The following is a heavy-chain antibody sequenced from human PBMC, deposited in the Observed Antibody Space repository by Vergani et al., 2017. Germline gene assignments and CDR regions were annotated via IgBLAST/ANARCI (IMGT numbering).Heavy chain of an antibody. CDR3: AGQDGSILAY. CDR1: GGSISSGGYS. Sequence: QLQLQESGSGLVKPSQTLSLTCAVSGGSISSGGYSWSWIRQPPGKGLEWIGYIYHSGSTYYNPSLKSRVTISVDTSKNQFSLKLSSVTAADTAVYYCAGQDGSILAYWGQGTLVTVSS. D-gene: IGHD6-13*01. CDR2: IYHSGST. V-gene: IGHV4-30-2*03. J-gene: IGHJ4*02.